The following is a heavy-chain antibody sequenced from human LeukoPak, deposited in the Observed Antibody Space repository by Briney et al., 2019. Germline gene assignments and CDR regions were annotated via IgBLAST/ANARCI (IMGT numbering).Heavy chain of an antibody. CDR2: IYYSGST. D-gene: IGHD1-26*01. CDR3: VKSGGYGLIDY. V-gene: IGHV4-39*01. CDR1: GGSISSSSYY. Sequence: SETLSLTCTVSGGSISSSSYYWGWIRQPPGKGLEWIGSIYYSGSTYYNASLQSRVTISIDTSKNQFSLRLNSVTAADTAMYFCVKSGGYGLIDYWGQGTLVTVSS. J-gene: IGHJ4*02.